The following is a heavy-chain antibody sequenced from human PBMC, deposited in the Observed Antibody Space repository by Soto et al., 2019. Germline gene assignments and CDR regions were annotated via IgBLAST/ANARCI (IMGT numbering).Heavy chain of an antibody. CDR2: MNPNSGNT. Sequence: ASVKVSCKASGYTFTSYDINWVRQATGQGLEWMGWMNPNSGNTGYAQKFLGRVTMTRNTSISTAYMELSSLRSEDTAVYYCAREYCSGGSCYSDVFDYWGQGTLVTVSS. J-gene: IGHJ4*02. CDR1: GYTFTSYD. V-gene: IGHV1-8*01. D-gene: IGHD2-15*01. CDR3: AREYCSGGSCYSDVFDY.